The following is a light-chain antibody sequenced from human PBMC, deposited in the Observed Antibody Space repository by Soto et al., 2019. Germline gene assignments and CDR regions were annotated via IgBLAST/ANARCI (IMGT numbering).Light chain of an antibody. CDR2: AAS. J-gene: IGKJ1*01. V-gene: IGKV1-39*01. CDR1: QSISNF. Sequence: DIQMTQSPSSLSASVGDRVTITCRASQSISNFLNWYQQKPGKAPKLLIYAASNLQSGVPSRFSCSGSGTDFTLTISSLQPEDFATYYCQQSYNTPRTFDQGTNVEIK. CDR3: QQSYNTPRT.